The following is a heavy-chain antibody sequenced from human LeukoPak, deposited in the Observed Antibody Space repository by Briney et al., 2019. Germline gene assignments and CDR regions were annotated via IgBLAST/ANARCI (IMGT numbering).Heavy chain of an antibody. Sequence: SETLSLTCSVSGGSIGSYHWSWIRQPPGKGLEWIGDIHYTWNTKYNPSLKSRVYISLDRSNTQFSLRLSSVTAADTAVYYCARVASKGGMDVWGQGTTVIVSS. J-gene: IGHJ6*02. V-gene: IGHV4-59*01. CDR3: ARVASKGGMDV. D-gene: IGHD5/OR15-5a*01. CDR2: IHYTWNT. CDR1: GGSIGSYH.